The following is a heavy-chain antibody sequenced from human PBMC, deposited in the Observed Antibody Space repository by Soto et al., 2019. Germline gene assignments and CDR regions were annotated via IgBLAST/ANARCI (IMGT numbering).Heavy chain of an antibody. CDR1: GGSISSGGYY. D-gene: IGHD6-13*01. CDR3: ARDGARAAAGFASFDY. J-gene: IGHJ4*02. V-gene: IGHV4-31*03. Sequence: ASETLSLTCTVSGGSISSGGYYWSWIRQHPGKGLEWIGYIYYSGSTYYNPSLKSRVTISVDTSKNQFSLKLSSVTAADTAVFYCARDGARAAAGFASFDYWGQGTLVTVSS. CDR2: IYYSGST.